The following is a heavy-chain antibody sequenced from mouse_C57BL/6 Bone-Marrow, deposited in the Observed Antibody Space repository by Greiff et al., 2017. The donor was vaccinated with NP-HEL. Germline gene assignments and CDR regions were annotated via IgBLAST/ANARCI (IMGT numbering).Heavy chain of an antibody. CDR1: GYAFSSSW. V-gene: IGHV1-82*01. Sequence: QVQLKESGPELVKPGASVKISCKASGYAFSSSWMNWVKQRPGKGLEWIGRIYPGDGDTNYNGKFKGKATLTADKSSSTAYMQLSSLTSEDSAVYFCAREGKITTDPFDYWGQGTTLTVSS. CDR2: IYPGDGDT. J-gene: IGHJ2*01. D-gene: IGHD1-1*01. CDR3: AREGKITTDPFDY.